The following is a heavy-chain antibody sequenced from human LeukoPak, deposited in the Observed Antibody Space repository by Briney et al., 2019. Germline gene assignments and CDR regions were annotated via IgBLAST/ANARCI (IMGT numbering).Heavy chain of an antibody. D-gene: IGHD3-10*01. CDR2: ISAYNGNT. J-gene: IGHJ5*02. V-gene: IGHV1-18*01. Sequence: ASVTVSCKASGYTFTSYGISWVRQAPGQGLEWMGWISAYNGNTNYAQKLQGRVTMTTDTSASTAYMELRSLRSDDTAVYYCARDHTYGSGSYYNWFDPWGQGTLVTVSS. CDR3: ARDHTYGSGSYYNWFDP. CDR1: GYTFTSYG.